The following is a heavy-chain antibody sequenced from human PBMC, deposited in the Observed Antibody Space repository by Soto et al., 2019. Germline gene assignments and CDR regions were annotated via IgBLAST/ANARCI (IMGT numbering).Heavy chain of an antibody. V-gene: IGHV5-10-1*01. J-gene: IGHJ5*02. CDR3: ARHAGGRYNWFDP. CDR2: TDPSDSYT. Sequence: GESLKISCKGSGYSFTSYWISWVRQMPGKGLEWMGRTDPSDSYTNYSPSFQGHVTISADKSISTAYLQWSSLKASDTAMYYCARHAGGRYNWFDPWGQGTLVTVSS. CDR1: GYSFTSYW. D-gene: IGHD6-19*01.